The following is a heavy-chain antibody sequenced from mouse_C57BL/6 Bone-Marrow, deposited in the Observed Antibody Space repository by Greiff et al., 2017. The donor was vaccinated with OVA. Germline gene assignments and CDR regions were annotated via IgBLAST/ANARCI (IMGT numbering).Heavy chain of an antibody. Sequence: EVKLMESGPGLVKPSQSLSLTCSVTGYSITSGYYWNWIRQFPGNKLEWMGYISYDGSNNYNPSLKNRISITRDTSKNQFFLKLKSVTTEDTATYYYARNAYYSNYDYYAMDYWGQGTSVTVSS. CDR2: ISYDGSN. CDR3: ARNAYYSNYDYYAMDY. V-gene: IGHV3-6*01. D-gene: IGHD2-5*01. J-gene: IGHJ4*01. CDR1: GYSITSGYY.